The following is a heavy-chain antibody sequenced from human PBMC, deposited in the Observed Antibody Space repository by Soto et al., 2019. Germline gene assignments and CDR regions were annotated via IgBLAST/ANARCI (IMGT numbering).Heavy chain of an antibody. CDR2: SGGST. CDR3: ARDPAPIGWYDY. V-gene: IGHV3-23*01. D-gene: IGHD6-19*01. CDR1: GSMFSNIA. Sequence: GGSLRLSCAASGSMFSNIAMMWVRQVPGKGLEFIGASGGSTTYGDSMKGRVTVSRDNSQKTLYLQIDSPRAEDTAVYYCARDPAPIGWYDYWGQGTLVTVSS. J-gene: IGHJ4*02.